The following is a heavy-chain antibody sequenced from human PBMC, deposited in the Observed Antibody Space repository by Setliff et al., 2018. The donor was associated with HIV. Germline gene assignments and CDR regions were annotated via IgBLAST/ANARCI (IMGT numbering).Heavy chain of an antibody. J-gene: IGHJ3*02. V-gene: IGHV1-46*02. CDR2: INPNSGNT. CDR3: ARWGFSGYILGAFDI. CDR1: GYTFNNYY. Sequence: ASVKVSCKASGYTFNNYYMHWVRQAPGQGLEWMGLINPNSGNTNNAQKFQGRVTMTAETSTSTVYMDLSSLRSGDTAVYFCARWGFSGYILGAFDIWGQGTLVTVSS. D-gene: IGHD5-12*01.